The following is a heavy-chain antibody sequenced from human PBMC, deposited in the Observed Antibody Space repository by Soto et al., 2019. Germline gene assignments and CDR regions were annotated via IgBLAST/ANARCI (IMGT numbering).Heavy chain of an antibody. V-gene: IGHV1-69*01. J-gene: IGHJ6*02. D-gene: IGHD1-26*01. CDR3: ARGDGSYYTGYYYGMDV. Sequence: QVQLVQSGAEVQKPGSSVKVSCKASGGTFSSYAISWVRQAPGQGLEWMGGIIPIFGTANYAQKFQGRVTITADESTSTAYRELSSLRSEDTAVYYCARGDGSYYTGYYYGMDVWGQGTTVTVSS. CDR2: IIPIFGTA. CDR1: GGTFSSYA.